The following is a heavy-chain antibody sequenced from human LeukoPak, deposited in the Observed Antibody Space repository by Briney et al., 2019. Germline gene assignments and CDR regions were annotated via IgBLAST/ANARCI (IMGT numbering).Heavy chain of an antibody. CDR3: TSIGADGDSTGAIDY. Sequence: SVKVSCKASGGTFSSYAISWVRQAPGQGLEWMGRIIPIFGTANYAQKFQGRVTITTDESTSTAYMELSRLRSEDTAVYYWTSIGADGDSTGAIDYWGQGTLVTVTS. D-gene: IGHD2-21*02. V-gene: IGHV1-69*05. CDR2: IIPIFGTA. CDR1: GGTFSSYA. J-gene: IGHJ4*02.